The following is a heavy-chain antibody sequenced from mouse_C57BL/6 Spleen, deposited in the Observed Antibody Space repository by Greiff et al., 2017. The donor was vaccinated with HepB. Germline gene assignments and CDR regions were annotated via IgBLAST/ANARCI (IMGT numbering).Heavy chain of an antibody. J-gene: IGHJ2*01. CDR3: AREEDPYYFDY. CDR2: IDPEDGDT. Sequence: VQLQQSGAELVKPGASVKLSCTASGFNFKDYYMHWVKQRTEQGLEWIGRIDPEDGDTKYAPKFQGKATITADTSSNTAYLQLSGLTSEDTAVYYCAREEDPYYFDYWGQGTTLTVSS. V-gene: IGHV14-2*01. CDR1: GFNFKDYY.